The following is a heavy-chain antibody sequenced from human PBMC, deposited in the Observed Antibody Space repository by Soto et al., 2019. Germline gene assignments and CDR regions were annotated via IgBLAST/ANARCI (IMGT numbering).Heavy chain of an antibody. Sequence: ASVKPSCTDSGYALTNNPMQWAPQEPAQRLEWMGWINAGDGNTKYSQKFQCRVTITRDTSASTAYMDLSSLRSEDTAVYYGGRGAMTTDFDFWGQGTLVTVSS. V-gene: IGHV1-3*01. D-gene: IGHD4-4*01. J-gene: IGHJ4*02. CDR2: INAGDGNT. CDR3: GRGAMTTDFDF. CDR1: GYALTNNP.